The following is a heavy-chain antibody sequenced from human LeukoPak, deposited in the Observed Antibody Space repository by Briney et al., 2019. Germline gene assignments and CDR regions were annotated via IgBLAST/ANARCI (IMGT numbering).Heavy chain of an antibody. CDR1: GGSISSYY. Sequence: ASETLSLTCTVSGGSISSYYWSWIRQPPGKGLEWIGYIYYSGSTNYNPSLKSRVTISVDTSKNQFSLKLSSVTAADTAVYYCARATDFWSGPYGMDVWGQGTTVTVSS. D-gene: IGHD3-3*01. V-gene: IGHV4-59*01. CDR2: IYYSGST. CDR3: ARATDFWSGPYGMDV. J-gene: IGHJ6*02.